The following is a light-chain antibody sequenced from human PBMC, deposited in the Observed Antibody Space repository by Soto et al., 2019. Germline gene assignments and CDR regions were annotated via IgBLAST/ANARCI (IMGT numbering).Light chain of an antibody. Sequence: DIQMTQSPSSVSASVGDRVTITCRASQGISSWLDWYQQTPGKAPNLLIYGASSLQSGVPSRFSGSASGTDFTLTITSLQSEDFATYYCQQADSFPLTFGGGTKV. J-gene: IGKJ4*01. CDR1: QGISSW. CDR3: QQADSFPLT. V-gene: IGKV1-12*01. CDR2: GAS.